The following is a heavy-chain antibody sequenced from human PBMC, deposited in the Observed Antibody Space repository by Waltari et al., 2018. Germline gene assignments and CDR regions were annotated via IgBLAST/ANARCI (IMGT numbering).Heavy chain of an antibody. CDR3: GNIGAFDI. Sequence: EVQLVESGGGLIQPGGSLRISCAASGFTVSNNYITWVRQAPGKGRGWGSVIYSGGGTYYADSGRGRFTISRDKVKNTVYLQMNSLRAEDTAVYYCGNIGAFDIWGQGTMVTVSS. CDR1: GFTVSNNY. D-gene: IGHD5-12*01. CDR2: IYSGGGT. V-gene: IGHV3-53*01. J-gene: IGHJ3*02.